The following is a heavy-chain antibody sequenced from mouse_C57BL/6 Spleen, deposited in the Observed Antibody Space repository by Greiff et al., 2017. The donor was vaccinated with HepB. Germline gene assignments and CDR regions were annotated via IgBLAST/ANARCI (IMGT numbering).Heavy chain of an antibody. CDR2: INPYNGGT. J-gene: IGHJ3*01. V-gene: IGHV1-19*01. Sequence: DVKLQESGPVLVKPGASVKMSCKASGYTFTDYYMNWVKQSHGKSLEWIGVINPYNGGTSYNQKFKGKATLTVDKSSSTAYMELNSLTSEDSAVYYCAREATASFAYWGQGTLVTVSA. CDR3: AREATASFAY. CDR1: GYTFTDYY.